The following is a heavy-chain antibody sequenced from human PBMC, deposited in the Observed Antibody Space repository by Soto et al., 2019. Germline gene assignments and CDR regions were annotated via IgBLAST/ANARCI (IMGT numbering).Heavy chain of an antibody. CDR3: TRVFGFWSGFRDS. V-gene: IGHV4-38-2*01. D-gene: IGHD3-3*01. Sequence: PSETLSLTCDVSGYSIRNGNYWGWIRQSPGKGLEWIGSMYPNGSTYYKASLKSRVTISVDTSKNQFSLKLTSVTAADTAVYYRTRVFGFWSGFRDSWGQGILVTVSS. CDR2: MYPNGST. CDR1: GYSIRNGNY. J-gene: IGHJ4*02.